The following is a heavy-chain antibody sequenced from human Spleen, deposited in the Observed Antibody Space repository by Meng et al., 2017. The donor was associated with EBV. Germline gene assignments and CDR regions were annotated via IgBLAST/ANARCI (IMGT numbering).Heavy chain of an antibody. CDR1: GFTFSSYW. Sequence: VELVEAGGPLVLPGGSLKLSCAASGFTFSSYWVHWVRQAPGKGLAWVSRTSESWAITTYADSVKGRFTISRDNTRNTLYLQMNSLRAEDTGVYFCSRDLAGPVDDWGQGTLVTVSS. CDR2: TSESWAIT. J-gene: IGHJ4*02. CDR3: SRDLAGPVDD. V-gene: IGHV3-74*03.